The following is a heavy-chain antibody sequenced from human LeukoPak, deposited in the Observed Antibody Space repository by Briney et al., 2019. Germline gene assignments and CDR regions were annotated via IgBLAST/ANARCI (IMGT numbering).Heavy chain of an antibody. CDR2: ITSSGAAT. J-gene: IGHJ4*02. CDR3: AKDRPNYYGSNGHYYKLNGDC. Sequence: QPGGSLRLSCAASGFTFSSYAVSWVRQAPGKGLEWVSSITSSGAATYYADSVKGRLTISRDNSDNTLYLQMNSLRAEDTAVYYCAKDRPNYYGSNGHYYKLNGDCWGQGTLVTVSS. D-gene: IGHD3-22*01. CDR1: GFTFSSYA. V-gene: IGHV3-23*01.